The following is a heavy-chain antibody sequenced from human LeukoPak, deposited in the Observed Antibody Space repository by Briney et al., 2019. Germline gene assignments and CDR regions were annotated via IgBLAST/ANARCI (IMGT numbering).Heavy chain of an antibody. Sequence: GGSLRLSCAAAGFSCSNAWMSWVRQATGEGREWGGRIKSKTDGRTTDYAAHVKGRFTISRDDSKNTLYLQMNRLNTEDTAVNYCTSMPGGSSWYVFSDYWGQGTLVTVSS. V-gene: IGHV3-15*01. J-gene: IGHJ4*02. D-gene: IGHD6-13*01. CDR1: GFSCSNAW. CDR2: IKSKTDGRTT. CDR3: TSMPGGSSWYVFSDY.